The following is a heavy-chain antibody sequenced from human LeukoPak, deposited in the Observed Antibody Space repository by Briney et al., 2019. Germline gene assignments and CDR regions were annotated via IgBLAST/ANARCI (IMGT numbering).Heavy chain of an antibody. Sequence: SETLSLTCTVSGYSISSGYYWGWIRQPPGKGLEWIGSIYHSGSTYYNPSLKSRVTISVDTSKNQFSLKLSSVTAADTAVYYCARHPRGSGSYFDYWGQGTLVTVSS. J-gene: IGHJ4*02. D-gene: IGHD3-10*01. CDR3: ARHPRGSGSYFDY. V-gene: IGHV4-38-2*02. CDR2: IYHSGST. CDR1: GYSISSGYY.